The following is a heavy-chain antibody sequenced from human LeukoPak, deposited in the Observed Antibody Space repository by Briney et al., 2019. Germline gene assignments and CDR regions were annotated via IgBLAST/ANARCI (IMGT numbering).Heavy chain of an antibody. CDR1: GFTFSDHH. CDR3: ARGKYGSGSPRWGLDF. J-gene: IGHJ4*02. CDR2: INSGGSTI. Sequence: PGGSLRLSCAASGFTFSDHHMTWVRQAPGKGLEWVSYINSGGSTIYYADSVKGRFTISRDNAKNSLYLQMNSLRAEDTAVYYCARGKYGSGSPRWGLDFWGQGTLVTVSS. D-gene: IGHD3-10*01. V-gene: IGHV3-11*01.